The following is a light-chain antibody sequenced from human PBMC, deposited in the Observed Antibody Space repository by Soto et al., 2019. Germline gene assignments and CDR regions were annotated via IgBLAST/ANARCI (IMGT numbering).Light chain of an antibody. CDR1: QTISSW. CDR2: KAS. Sequence: DIQMTQSPSTLSGSVGDRVTITCRASQTISSWLAWYQQKPGKAPKLLIYKASTLKSGVPSRFSGRGSGTEFTLTISSLQPDDFATYYCQHYNSYSEAFGHGTKGELK. V-gene: IGKV1-5*03. CDR3: QHYNSYSEA. J-gene: IGKJ1*01.